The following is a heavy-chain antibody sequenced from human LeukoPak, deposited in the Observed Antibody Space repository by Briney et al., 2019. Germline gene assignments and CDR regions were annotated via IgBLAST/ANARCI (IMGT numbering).Heavy chain of an antibody. V-gene: IGHV3-23*01. CDR2: ISGSGGST. Sequence: HPGGSLRLSCAASGLTFSSYAMSWVRQAPGKGLEWVSAISGSGGSTYYADSVKGRFTISRDNSKNTLYLQMNSLRAEVTAVYYCATTPGDIVVVVAAFDYWGPGTLVTVSS. J-gene: IGHJ4*02. CDR3: ATTPGDIVVVVAAFDY. D-gene: IGHD2-15*01. CDR1: GLTFSSYA.